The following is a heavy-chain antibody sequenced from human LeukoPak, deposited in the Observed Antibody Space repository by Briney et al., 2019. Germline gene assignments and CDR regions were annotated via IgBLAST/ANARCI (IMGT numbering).Heavy chain of an antibody. Sequence: SETLSLTCIVSGYSITSGYYWGRIRQPPGKGLEWIGSIYHSGDTYYNPSLKSRVTISVDTSKNQFSLKLSSVTAADTAVYYCARSWIQLWSFDYWGQGTLATVSS. V-gene: IGHV4-38-2*02. J-gene: IGHJ4*02. CDR3: ARSWIQLWSFDY. D-gene: IGHD5-18*01. CDR2: IYHSGDT. CDR1: GYSITSGYY.